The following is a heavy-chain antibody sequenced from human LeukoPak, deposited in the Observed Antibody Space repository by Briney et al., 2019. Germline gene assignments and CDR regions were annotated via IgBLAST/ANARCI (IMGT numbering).Heavy chain of an antibody. D-gene: IGHD1-26*01. CDR1: GGSISSFY. V-gene: IGHV4-59*13. CDR3: VTGRYSYGWYDH. J-gene: IGHJ5*02. Sequence: SETLSLTCTVSGGSISSFYWSWIRQPPGKGLEWIGYMYYGGSPNYNPSLKSRVITSLDTSKKQFSLKLNSVTTADTVVYYCVTGRYSYGWYDHWGQGILVIVSS. CDR2: MYYGGSP.